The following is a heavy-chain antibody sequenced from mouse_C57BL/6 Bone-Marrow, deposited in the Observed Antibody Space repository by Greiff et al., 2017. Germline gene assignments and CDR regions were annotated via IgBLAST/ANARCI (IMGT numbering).Heavy chain of an antibody. CDR3: AKLGRLYYFDY. D-gene: IGHD4-1*01. Sequence: EVQVVESGPGLVKPSQSLSLTCSVTGYSITSGYYWNWIRQFPGNKLEWMGYISYDGSNNYKPSLKNRISITRDTTKNQFFLKLNSVTTEDTATYYCAKLGRLYYFDYWGQGTTLTVSS. CDR2: ISYDGSN. CDR1: GYSITSGYY. V-gene: IGHV3-6*01. J-gene: IGHJ2*01.